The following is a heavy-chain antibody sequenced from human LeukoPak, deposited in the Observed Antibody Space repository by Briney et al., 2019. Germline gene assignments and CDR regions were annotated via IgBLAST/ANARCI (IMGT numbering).Heavy chain of an antibody. Sequence: GGSLRLSCSASGFTFSSYAMTWVRQAPGKGLEWVSAISGSSDSTYYADSVKGRFTISRDNAKNSLYLQMNSLRAEDTAVYYCARDPPYYDSSGYYYDYWGQGTLVTVSS. CDR2: ISGSSDST. CDR3: ARDPPYYDSSGYYYDY. D-gene: IGHD3-22*01. J-gene: IGHJ4*02. V-gene: IGHV3-23*01. CDR1: GFTFSSYA.